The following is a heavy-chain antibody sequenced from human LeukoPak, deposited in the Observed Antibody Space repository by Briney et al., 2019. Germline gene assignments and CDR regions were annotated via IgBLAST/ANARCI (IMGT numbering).Heavy chain of an antibody. CDR2: IYYSGST. CDR3: ARVLDSSAYYDY. Sequence: SETLSLTCTVSGGSISSSSYYWGWIRQPSGKGLEWIGIIYYSGSTYYNPSLKSRVTISVDTSKNQFSLKLSSVTAADTAVYYCARVLDSSAYYDYWGQGTLVTVSS. J-gene: IGHJ4*02. CDR1: GGSISSSSYY. D-gene: IGHD3-22*01. V-gene: IGHV4-39*01.